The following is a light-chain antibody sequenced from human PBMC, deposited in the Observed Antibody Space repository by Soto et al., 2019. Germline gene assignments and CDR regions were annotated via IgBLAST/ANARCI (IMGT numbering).Light chain of an antibody. J-gene: IGLJ3*02. CDR2: EDN. Sequence: NFMLTQPHSVSESPGKTVTISGTRSSGSIASNYVQWYQQRPGSSPTTVIYEDNQRPSGVPDRFSGSIDSSSNSASLTISGLKTEDEADYYCQSYDSSNLWVFGGGTKVTVL. CDR3: QSYDSSNLWV. CDR1: SGSIASNY. V-gene: IGLV6-57*01.